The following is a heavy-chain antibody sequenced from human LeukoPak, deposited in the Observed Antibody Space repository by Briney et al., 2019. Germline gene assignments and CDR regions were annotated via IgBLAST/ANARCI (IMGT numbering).Heavy chain of an antibody. V-gene: IGHV4-61*02. J-gene: IGHJ6*03. CDR1: GDSISSGSYY. D-gene: IGHD1-26*01. CDR2: IYTSGVS. CDR3: ARGAGATRGIYYYYYLDV. Sequence: SETLSLTCTVSGDSISSGSYYWTWIRQPAGKGLEWIGRIYTSGVSNYNPSLKSRVTLSLDTSENRFSLKLTSVTAADTVVYYCARGAGATRGIYYYYYLDVWGKGTAVTVSS.